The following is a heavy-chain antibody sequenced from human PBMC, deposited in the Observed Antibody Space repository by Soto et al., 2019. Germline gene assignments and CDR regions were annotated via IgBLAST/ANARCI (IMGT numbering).Heavy chain of an antibody. Sequence: SQTLSLTCAISGDSVSSNSVSWNWIRQSPSRGLEWLGRTYYRSKWYIEYAVSVKSRITINPDTSKNQFSLQLNSVTPEDTAVYFCARGWWPRGFEIWGQGTMVTVSS. D-gene: IGHD2-15*01. V-gene: IGHV6-1*01. CDR1: GDSVSSNSVS. CDR3: ARGWWPRGFEI. J-gene: IGHJ3*02. CDR2: TYYRSKWYI.